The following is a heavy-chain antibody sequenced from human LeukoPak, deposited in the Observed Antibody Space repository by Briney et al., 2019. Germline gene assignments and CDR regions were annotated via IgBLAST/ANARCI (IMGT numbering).Heavy chain of an antibody. D-gene: IGHD5-12*01. Sequence: SETLSLTCAVSAGSISSGGYSWSWIRQPPGKGLEWIGYIYYSDTYYNPSLKSRVTISADTSKNQFSLRLNSVTAADTAVYYCASHSGGYAYWGQGTLVTVSS. CDR3: ASHSGGYAY. V-gene: IGHV4-30-4*07. J-gene: IGHJ4*02. CDR1: AGSISSGGYS. CDR2: IYYSDT.